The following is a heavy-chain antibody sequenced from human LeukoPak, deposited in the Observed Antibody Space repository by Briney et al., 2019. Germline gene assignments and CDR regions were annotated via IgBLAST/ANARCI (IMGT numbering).Heavy chain of an antibody. V-gene: IGHV1-2*02. CDR1: GYTFTGYY. Sequence: ASVKVSCKASGYTFTGYYMHWVRQAPGQGLEWMGWINPNSGGTNYAQKFQGRLAMTRDTSISTAYMELSRLTSDDTAEYYCASTRDDNNLHATYYYYFVYWGQGTLVTVSS. D-gene: IGHD2-15*01. CDR3: ASTRDDNNLHATYYYYFVY. J-gene: IGHJ4*02. CDR2: INPNSGGT.